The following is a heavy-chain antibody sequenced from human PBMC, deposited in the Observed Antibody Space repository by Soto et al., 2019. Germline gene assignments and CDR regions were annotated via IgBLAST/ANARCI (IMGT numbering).Heavy chain of an antibody. CDR1: GGTFSSYA. CDR3: ARDRRDSSSWYGFYYYGMDV. CDR2: IIPIFGTA. J-gene: IGHJ6*02. D-gene: IGHD6-13*01. Sequence: SVKVSCKASGGTFSSYAISWVRQAPGQGLEWMGGIIPIFGTANYAQKFQGRVTITADESTSTAYMELSSLRSEDTAVYYCARDRRDSSSWYGFYYYGMDVWGQGTTVTVSS. V-gene: IGHV1-69*13.